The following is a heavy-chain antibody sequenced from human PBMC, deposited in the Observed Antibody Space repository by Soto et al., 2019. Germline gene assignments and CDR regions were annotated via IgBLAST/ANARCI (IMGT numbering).Heavy chain of an antibody. D-gene: IGHD3-10*01. J-gene: IGHJ4*02. CDR3: ANGALDY. CDR1: GFTFTEYY. V-gene: IGHV3-11*01. Sequence: QVRLVEYGGGLVKPGGSLRLSCVASGFTFTEYYMSWIRQAPGRGLEWVSYIGDNGDKTYYAKSVKGRFTISRDNAKSSLFLQMNSLRPEYTAVYYCANGALDYWGQGTLVTVSS. CDR2: IGDNGDKT.